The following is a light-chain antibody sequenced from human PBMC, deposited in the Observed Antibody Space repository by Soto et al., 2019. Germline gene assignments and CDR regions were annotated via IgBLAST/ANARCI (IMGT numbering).Light chain of an antibody. CDR1: QSLSGW. CDR3: QQYNNWWT. CDR2: MAS. J-gene: IGKJ1*01. V-gene: IGKV1-5*03. Sequence: DIQMTQSPSTLSAYVGDRVTITCRASQSLSGWLAWYQQQPGKAPNLLIYMASALASGVPSRFSGSGSGTEFTLTISSLQPEDFAVYYCQQYNNWWTFGQGTKVDIK.